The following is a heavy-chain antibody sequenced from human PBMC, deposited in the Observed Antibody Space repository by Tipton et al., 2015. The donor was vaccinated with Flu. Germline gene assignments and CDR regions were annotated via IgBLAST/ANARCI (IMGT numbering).Heavy chain of an antibody. Sequence: QLVQSGAEVKKPGASVKVSCKASGYTFTSYGISWVRQAPGQGLEWMGWISAYNGNTNYAQKLQGRVTMTTDTSTSTAYMELRSLRSDDTAVYYCARDDVRYYYDSSGYHQYGMDVWGQGTTVTVSS. D-gene: IGHD3-22*01. V-gene: IGHV1-18*01. CDR3: ARDDVRYYYDSSGYHQYGMDV. J-gene: IGHJ6*02. CDR1: GYTFTSYG. CDR2: ISAYNGNT.